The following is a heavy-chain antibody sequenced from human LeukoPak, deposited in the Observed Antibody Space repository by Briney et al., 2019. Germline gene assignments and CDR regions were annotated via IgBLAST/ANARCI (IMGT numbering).Heavy chain of an antibody. CDR3: ARVSSGSYFGYYYYYMDV. D-gene: IGHD1-26*01. V-gene: IGHV3-74*01. CDR1: GFTFSNYW. J-gene: IGHJ6*03. Sequence: GGSLRLSCAASGFTFSNYWMHWVRQAPGKGLVWVSRINSDGSSTSYADSVKGRFTISRDNAKNTLYLQMNSLRAEDAAVYYCARVSSGSYFGYYYYYMDVWGKGTTVTVSS. CDR2: INSDGSST.